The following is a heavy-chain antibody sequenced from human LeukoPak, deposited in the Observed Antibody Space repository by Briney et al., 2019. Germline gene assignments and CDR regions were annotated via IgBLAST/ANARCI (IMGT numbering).Heavy chain of an antibody. J-gene: IGHJ4*02. CDR3: ARLGYSSSWYKIDY. V-gene: IGHV4-59*08. CDR2: IYSSGST. D-gene: IGHD6-13*01. CDR1: GGSIGSYH. Sequence: SETLSLTCTVSGGSIGSYHWNWIRQPPGKGLEWIGYIYSSGSTNYNPSLESRVTISVDTSKNLFSLKLSSVTAADTAVYYCARLGYSSSWYKIDYWGQGTLVTVSS.